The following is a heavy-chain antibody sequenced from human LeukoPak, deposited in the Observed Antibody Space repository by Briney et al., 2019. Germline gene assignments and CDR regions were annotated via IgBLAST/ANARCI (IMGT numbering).Heavy chain of an antibody. Sequence: PGGSLRLSCAASGFTFSSYAMSWARQAPGKGLEWVSYISSSGSTIYYADSVKGRFTISRDNAKNSLYLQMNSLRAEDTAVYYCARSYYDFWSGDKKSSPWFDPWGQGTLVTVSS. J-gene: IGHJ5*02. CDR2: ISSSGSTI. CDR3: ARSYYDFWSGDKKSSPWFDP. CDR1: GFTFSSYA. D-gene: IGHD3-3*01. V-gene: IGHV3-48*04.